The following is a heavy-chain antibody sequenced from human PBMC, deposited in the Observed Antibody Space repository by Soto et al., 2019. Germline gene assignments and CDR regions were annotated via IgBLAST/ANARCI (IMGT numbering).Heavy chain of an antibody. CDR3: AAVLGGYFQH. J-gene: IGHJ1*01. CDR1: GYTFTGYY. Sequence: SVKVSCKASGYTFTGYYMHWVRQAPGQRLEWIGWIIVGSGNTNYAQKFQERVTITRDMSTSTAYMELSSLRSEDTAVYYCAAVLGGYFQHWGQGTLVTVSS. V-gene: IGHV1-58*02. D-gene: IGHD1-26*01. CDR2: IIVGSGNT.